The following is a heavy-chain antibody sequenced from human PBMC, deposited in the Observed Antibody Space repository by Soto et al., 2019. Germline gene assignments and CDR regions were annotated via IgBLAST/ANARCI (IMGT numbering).Heavy chain of an antibody. D-gene: IGHD6-19*01. J-gene: IGHJ6*02. CDR3: ARDGIAVAGTWIYYYYYGMDV. Sequence: PGGSLRLSCAASGFTFSSYTRNWVRQGTGKGLEWVSSISSSSSYIYYADSVKGRFTISRDNAKNSLYLQMNSLRAEDTAVYYCARDGIAVAGTWIYYYYYGMDVWGQGTTVTVSS. CDR2: ISSSSSYI. CDR1: GFTFSSYT. V-gene: IGHV3-21*01.